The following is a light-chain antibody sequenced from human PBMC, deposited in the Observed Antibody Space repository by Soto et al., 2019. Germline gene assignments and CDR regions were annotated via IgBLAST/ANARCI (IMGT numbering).Light chain of an antibody. CDR1: QSVSSN. J-gene: IGKJ2*01. CDR3: QQYNNWPPMYT. V-gene: IGKV3-15*01. CDR2: GAS. Sequence: EIVMTQSPATLSVSPGERATLSCRASQSVSSNLAWYQQKRGQAPRLLIYGASTRATGIPARFSGSGSGTEFTLTISSLQSEDFAVYYCQQYNNWPPMYTFGQGTKLDIK.